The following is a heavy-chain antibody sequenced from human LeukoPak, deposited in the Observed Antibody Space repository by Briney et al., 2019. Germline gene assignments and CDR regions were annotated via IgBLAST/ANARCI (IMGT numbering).Heavy chain of an antibody. Sequence: SVKVSCKASGGTFSSYAISWVRQAPGQGLEWMGGIIPIFGTANYAQKFQGRVTITTDESTSTAYMELSSLRSEDTAVYYCASSGGWYGNAFDIWGQGTMVTVSS. CDR2: IIPIFGTA. V-gene: IGHV1-69*05. CDR1: GGTFSSYA. CDR3: ASSGGWYGNAFDI. D-gene: IGHD6-19*01. J-gene: IGHJ3*02.